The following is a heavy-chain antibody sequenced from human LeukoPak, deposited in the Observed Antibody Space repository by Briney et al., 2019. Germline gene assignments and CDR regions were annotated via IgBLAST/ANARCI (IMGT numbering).Heavy chain of an antibody. V-gene: IGHV3-23*01. Sequence: GGSLRLSCAVSGITLSNYGMSWVRQAPGKGLEGVAGLIGIGVGTNYADSVQGRFPISRDNPKNTLYLQMNSLRAEDTAVYFCAKRGVVIRVFLVGFHKEAYYFDSWGQGALVTVSS. CDR1: GITLSNYG. CDR2: LIGIGVGT. D-gene: IGHD3-10*01. CDR3: AKRGVVIRVFLVGFHKEAYYFDS. J-gene: IGHJ4*02.